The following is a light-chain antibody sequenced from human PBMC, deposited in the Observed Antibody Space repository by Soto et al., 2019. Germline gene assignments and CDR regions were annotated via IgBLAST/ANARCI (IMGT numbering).Light chain of an antibody. CDR3: HQYHYWWT. CDR2: GAS. J-gene: IGKJ1*01. CDR1: QSVSGH. V-gene: IGKV3-15*01. Sequence: EIVMTQSPATLSVSPGERVPLSCRASQSVSGHLAWYQQKPGQAPRLIISGASTRATGIPARFSGSGSGTEFTLTISSLQSEDFAVYYCHQYHYWWTFGQGTKVDIK.